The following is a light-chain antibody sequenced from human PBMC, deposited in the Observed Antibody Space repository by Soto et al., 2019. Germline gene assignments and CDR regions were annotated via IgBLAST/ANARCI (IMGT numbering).Light chain of an antibody. Sequence: DIQMTQSPSSLSASVGDRVTITCQASQDIKRSLNWYQQRPGKDPNLLIYDTTNLETGVPPRFRGTGSGTEYRLTIDSLQAEDCATDNCQQYHSRPHTFGQGTKLE. CDR3: QQYHSRPHT. J-gene: IGKJ2*01. CDR1: QDIKRS. V-gene: IGKV1-33*01. CDR2: DTT.